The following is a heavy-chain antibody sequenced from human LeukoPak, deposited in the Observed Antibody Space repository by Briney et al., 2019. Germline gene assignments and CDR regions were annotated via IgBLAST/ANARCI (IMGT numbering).Heavy chain of an antibody. CDR2: MNPNSGNT. J-gene: IGHJ4*02. CDR1: GYTFTSYD. V-gene: IGHV1-8*03. CDR3: ARVGVGATLYYFDY. D-gene: IGHD1-26*01. Sequence: GASVKVSCKASGYTFTSYDINWVRQATGQGLEWMGWMNPNSGNTGYAQKFQGRVTITRNTSISTAYMELSSLRSEDTAVYYCARVGVGATLYYFDYWGQGTLVTVSS.